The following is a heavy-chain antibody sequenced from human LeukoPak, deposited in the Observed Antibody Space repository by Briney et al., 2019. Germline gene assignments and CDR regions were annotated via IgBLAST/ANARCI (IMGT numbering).Heavy chain of an antibody. CDR2: ISSSSSTI. CDR1: GFTFSNAW. CDR3: ARDDNSGRGYSYEY. J-gene: IGHJ4*02. D-gene: IGHD5-18*01. Sequence: GGSLRLSCAASGFTFSNAWMSWVRQAPGKGLEWVSYISSSSSTIYYADSVKGRFTISRDNAKNSLYLQMNSLRAEDTAVYYCARDDNSGRGYSYEYWGQGTLVTVSS. V-gene: IGHV3-48*01.